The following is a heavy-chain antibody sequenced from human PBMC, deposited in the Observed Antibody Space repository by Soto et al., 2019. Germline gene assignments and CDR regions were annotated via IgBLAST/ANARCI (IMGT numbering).Heavy chain of an antibody. J-gene: IGHJ4*02. CDR3: ARTEHYYFDY. Sequence: QLQLQESGPGLVKPSETLSLTCTVSGGSISSSSYYWGWIRQPPGKGLEWIGSIYYSGSTYYNPSLKSRVTISVDPSKNQFSLKLSSVTAADTAVYYCARTEHYYFDYWGQGTLVTVSS. CDR2: IYYSGST. V-gene: IGHV4-39*01. CDR1: GGSISSSSYY.